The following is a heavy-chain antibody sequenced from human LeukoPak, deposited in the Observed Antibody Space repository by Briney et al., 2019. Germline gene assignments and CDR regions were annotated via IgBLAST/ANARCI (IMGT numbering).Heavy chain of an antibody. CDR3: ARRRAYCGGDCYRVNDY. D-gene: IGHD2-21*02. Sequence: GASVKVSCKASGYTFTSYGISWVRQAPGQGLEWMGWISAYYGNTNYAQKLQGRVTMTTDTSTSTAYMELRSLRSDDTAVYYCARRRAYCGGDCYRVNDYWGQGTLVTVSS. J-gene: IGHJ4*02. CDR1: GYTFTSYG. V-gene: IGHV1-18*01. CDR2: ISAYYGNT.